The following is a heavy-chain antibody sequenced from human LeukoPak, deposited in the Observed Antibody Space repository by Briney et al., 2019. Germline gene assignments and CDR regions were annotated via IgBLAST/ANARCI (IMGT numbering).Heavy chain of an antibody. Sequence: GGSLRLSCAASGFTFSSYWMHWVRQGPGKGLVWVSRINSDGSSTRYADSVKGRFTISRDNSKNTLYLQMNSLRAEDTAVYYCVRDPRFSENLDYWGQGTLVTVSS. V-gene: IGHV3-74*01. CDR1: GFTFSSYW. D-gene: IGHD1-14*01. CDR2: INSDGSST. J-gene: IGHJ4*02. CDR3: VRDPRFSENLDY.